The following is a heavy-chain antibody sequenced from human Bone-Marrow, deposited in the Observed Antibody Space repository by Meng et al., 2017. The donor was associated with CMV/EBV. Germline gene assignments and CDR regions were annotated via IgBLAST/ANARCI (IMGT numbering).Heavy chain of an antibody. Sequence: SETLSLTCTVSGGSVSSGSYYWSWIRQPPGKGLEWIGYIYYSGSTNYNPSLKSRVTISVDTSKNQFSLKLSSVTAADTAVYYCAREMGRGYCSSTSCNNWFDPWGQGTLVTVSS. V-gene: IGHV4-61*01. CDR1: GGSVSSGSYY. D-gene: IGHD2-2*01. J-gene: IGHJ5*02. CDR3: AREMGRGYCSSTSCNNWFDP. CDR2: IYYSGST.